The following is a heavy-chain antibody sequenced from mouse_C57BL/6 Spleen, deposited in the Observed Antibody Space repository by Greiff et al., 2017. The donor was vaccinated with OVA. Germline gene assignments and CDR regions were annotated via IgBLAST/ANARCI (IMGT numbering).Heavy chain of an antibody. CDR1: GFSLSTSGMG. D-gene: IGHD1-1*01. J-gene: IGHJ2*01. V-gene: IGHV8-12*01. Sequence: QVTLKVSGPGILQSSQTLSLTCSFSGFSLSTSGMGVSWIRQPSGKGLEWLAHIYWDDDKRYNPSLKSRLTISKDTSRNQVFLKITSVDTADTATYYCARNPHYYGSSHFDYWGQGTTLTVSS. CDR3: ARNPHYYGSSHFDY. CDR2: IYWDDDK.